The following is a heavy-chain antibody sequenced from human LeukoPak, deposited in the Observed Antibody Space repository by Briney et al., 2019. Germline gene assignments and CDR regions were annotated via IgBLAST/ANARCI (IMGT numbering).Heavy chain of an antibody. CDR3: ASPNGTVGAYSAFDI. J-gene: IGHJ3*02. CDR1: GGSISSSTYY. D-gene: IGHD1-26*01. V-gene: IGHV4-39*01. CDR2: INYSGST. Sequence: ASETLSLTCTVSGGSISSSTYYWGCIRQPPGKGLEWIGSINYSGSTYYNPSLKSRITISVAASKNQFSLKLSSVTAADTAVYFCASPNGTVGAYSAFDIWGQGTMVTVSS.